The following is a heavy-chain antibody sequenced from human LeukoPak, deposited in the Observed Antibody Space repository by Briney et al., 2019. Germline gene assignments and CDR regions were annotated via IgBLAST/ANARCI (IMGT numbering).Heavy chain of an antibody. D-gene: IGHD1-20*01. V-gene: IGHV3-9*01. CDR2: ISWNSGSI. CDR1: GFTFDNYA. J-gene: IGHJ4*02. Sequence: GMSLRLSCAASGFTFDNYAMHWVRQAPGKGLEWVSHISWNSGSITYADSVKGRFTISRDNAKNSLYLQMNSLRAEDTAVYYCARRRYNWNAIDYWGQGTLVTVSS. CDR3: ARRRYNWNAIDY.